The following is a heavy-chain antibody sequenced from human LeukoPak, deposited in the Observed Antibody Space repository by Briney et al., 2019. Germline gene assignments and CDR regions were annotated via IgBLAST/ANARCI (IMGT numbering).Heavy chain of an antibody. CDR3: TTDPRYYDSSGSYYLVEAFDV. Sequence: PGGSLRLSCAASGFTFSSYSMNWVRQAPGKVLEWVGHIKSKTDGGTTDYGAPVNGRFTISRDDSKNTVYLQMNSLTTEDTAVYYCTTDPRYYDSSGSYYLVEAFDVWGQGTRVIVSS. D-gene: IGHD3-22*01. CDR2: IKSKTDGGTT. J-gene: IGHJ3*01. V-gene: IGHV3-15*01. CDR1: GFTFSSYS.